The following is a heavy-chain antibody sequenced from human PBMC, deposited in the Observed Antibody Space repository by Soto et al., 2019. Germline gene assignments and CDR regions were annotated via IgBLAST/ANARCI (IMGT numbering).Heavy chain of an antibody. J-gene: IGHJ4*02. V-gene: IGHV3-23*01. Sequence: EVQLLESGGGLVQPGGSLRLSCAASGFTFSSYAMSWVRQAPGKGLEWVSTISGSGGNAYYADSVKGRFSISRDNSKNTLRLQMNSLRADDTAVYYCAKTITTPPSEDSTGRGALIDHWGRGARVFVS. D-gene: IGHD2-8*02. CDR3: AKTITTPPSEDSTGRGALIDH. CDR2: ISGSGGNA. CDR1: GFTFSSYA.